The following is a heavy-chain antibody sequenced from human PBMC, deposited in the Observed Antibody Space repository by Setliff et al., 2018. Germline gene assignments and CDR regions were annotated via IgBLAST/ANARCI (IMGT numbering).Heavy chain of an antibody. CDR2: INAGDGNT. CDR1: GYTFTSYA. CDR3: ARDKLWLMGYYYYYYMDV. D-gene: IGHD5-18*01. J-gene: IGHJ6*03. Sequence: ASVKVSCKASGYTFTSYAMHWVRQAPGQRLEWMGWINAGDGNTKYSQKFQGRVTITRDTSASTAYMELSSLRSEDTAVYYRARDKLWLMGYYYYYYMDVWGKGTTVTVSS. V-gene: IGHV1-3*01.